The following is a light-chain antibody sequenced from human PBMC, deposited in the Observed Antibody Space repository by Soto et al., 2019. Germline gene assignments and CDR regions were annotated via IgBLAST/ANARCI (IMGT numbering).Light chain of an antibody. CDR2: WAT. Sequence: DIVMTQSPDSLAVSLGERATINCESSQSVLYRHTNQHCLAWYQQKPGQPPKLLIYWATIRESGVPDRFSGSGSGTDFTLSISDLQAEDVAVYFCQQYCDTPWTFGRGTKVEI. J-gene: IGKJ1*01. CDR1: QSVLYRHTNQHC. CDR3: QQYCDTPWT. V-gene: IGKV4-1*01.